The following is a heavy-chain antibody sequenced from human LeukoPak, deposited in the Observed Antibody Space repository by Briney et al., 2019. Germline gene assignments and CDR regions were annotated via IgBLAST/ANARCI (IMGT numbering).Heavy chain of an antibody. CDR2: ISGSGGST. J-gene: IGHJ5*02. CDR3: AKEEYSSSSDWFDP. Sequence: PGGSLRLSCAASGFTFSRYAMSWVRQAPGKGLEWVSAISGSGGSTYYTGSVKGRFTISRGSSQNTLYLQMNSLRAEDTAVYYCAKEEYSSSSDWFDPWGQGTLVTVSS. D-gene: IGHD6-6*01. V-gene: IGHV3-23*01. CDR1: GFTFSRYA.